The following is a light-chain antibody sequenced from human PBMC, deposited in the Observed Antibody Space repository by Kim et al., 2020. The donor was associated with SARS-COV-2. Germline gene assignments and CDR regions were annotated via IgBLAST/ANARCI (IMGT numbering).Light chain of an antibody. CDR1: RCVSLD. J-gene: IGKJ1*01. CDR3: QQYKIWWT. V-gene: IGKV3-15*01. CDR2: GAS. Sequence: VTPGRRATLSCRSGRCVSLDFAWYQQKPAQAPRLLIYGASTRATGIPDGYCGSGSGTEFSFPLSTGQSEDFAVFYCQQYKIWWTFGQGTKVDIK.